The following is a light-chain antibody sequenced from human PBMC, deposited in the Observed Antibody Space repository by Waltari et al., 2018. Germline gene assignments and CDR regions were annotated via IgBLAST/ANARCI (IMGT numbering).Light chain of an antibody. CDR3: QQYNSYPLT. CDR1: QGVSSW. V-gene: IGKV1D-16*01. CDR2: GAS. Sequence: DIQMTQSPSSLSASVGDRLTITCRASQGVSSWLAWYQQQPEKAPKSLIYGASRLQSGVPSRFSGSGSGTDFTLTISSLQPEDFATYYCQQYNSYPLTFGGGTKVEIK. J-gene: IGKJ4*01.